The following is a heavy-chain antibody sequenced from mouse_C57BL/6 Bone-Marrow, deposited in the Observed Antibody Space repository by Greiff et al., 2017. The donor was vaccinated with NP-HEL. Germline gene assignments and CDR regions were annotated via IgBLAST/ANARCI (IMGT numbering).Heavy chain of an antibody. CDR1: GYTFTSYW. CDR2: IDPSDSYT. V-gene: IGHV1-69*01. CDR3: ANNYYGSRTYFDY. D-gene: IGHD1-1*01. Sequence: QVHVKQPGAELVMPGASVKLSCKASGYTFTSYWMHWVKQRPGQGLEWIGEIDPSDSYTNYNQKFKGKSTLTVDKSSSTAYMQLSSLTSEDSAVYYCANNYYGSRTYFDYWGQGTTLTVSS. J-gene: IGHJ2*01.